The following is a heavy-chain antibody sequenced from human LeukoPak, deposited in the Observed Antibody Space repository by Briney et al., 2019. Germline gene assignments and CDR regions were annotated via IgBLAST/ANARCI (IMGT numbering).Heavy chain of an antibody. CDR3: AKGNTAELPAAPYY. J-gene: IGHJ4*02. Sequence: PGGSLRLSCAASGFTFSSYAMSWLRQAPGKGLEWVSSISGSYGTTYYADSVKGRFTISRDNSKNTLYLQMNSLRAEDTALYYCAKGNTAELPAAPYYWGQGTLVTVSS. CDR2: ISGSYGTT. V-gene: IGHV3-23*01. D-gene: IGHD2-2*01. CDR1: GFTFSSYA.